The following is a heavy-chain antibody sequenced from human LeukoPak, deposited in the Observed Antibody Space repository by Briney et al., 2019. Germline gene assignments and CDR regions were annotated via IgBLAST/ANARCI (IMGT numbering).Heavy chain of an antibody. CDR1: GFTFSSYS. Sequence: GGSLRLSCAASGFTFSSYSMNWVRQAPGKGLEWVSSISSSSSYIYYADSVKGRFTISRDNAKNSLYLQMNSLRAEDTAVYYCATASTVPAATFDPWGQGTLVTVSS. CDR2: ISSSSSYI. CDR3: ATASTVPAATFDP. J-gene: IGHJ5*02. D-gene: IGHD2-2*01. V-gene: IGHV3-21*01.